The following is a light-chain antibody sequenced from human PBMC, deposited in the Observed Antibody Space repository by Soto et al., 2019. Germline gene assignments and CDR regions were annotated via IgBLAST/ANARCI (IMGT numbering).Light chain of an antibody. Sequence: ELVLTQCPATLSVSPGERATLSCRASQRVGSNFLAWYQQKPGQAPRLLIYDISARAIGVPDRFSGSGSGTEFTLTISSLQSEDFAVYYCQQYTSWPITFGQGTRLEI. V-gene: IGKV3-15*01. J-gene: IGKJ5*01. CDR2: DIS. CDR1: QRVGSN. CDR3: QQYTSWPIT.